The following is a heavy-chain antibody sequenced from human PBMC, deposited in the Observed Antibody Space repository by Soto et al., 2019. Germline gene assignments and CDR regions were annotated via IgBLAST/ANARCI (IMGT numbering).Heavy chain of an antibody. V-gene: IGHV4-39*01. CDR3: ASAMTMGWSPQAY. CDR2: GYQSGNT. CDR1: GVSISSSSHY. J-gene: IGHJ4*02. Sequence: PSETLSLTCSVSGVSISSSSHYWAWIRQAPGQGLEWIGSGYQSGNTYYNPSLRNRVAVSVDTSTNQISLRVKSVTASDTGVYFCASAMTMGWSPQAYWGQGTPVTVSS. D-gene: IGHD3-10*01.